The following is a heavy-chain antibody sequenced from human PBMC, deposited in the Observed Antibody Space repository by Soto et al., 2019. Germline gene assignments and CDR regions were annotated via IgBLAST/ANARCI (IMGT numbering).Heavy chain of an antibody. CDR1: EFIFSTYW. J-gene: IGHJ2*01. CDR3: ARQGRGRFSWYFDL. V-gene: IGHV3-7*01. D-gene: IGHD3-3*01. CDR2: IKQEGSET. Sequence: EVQLVESGRGLVQPGGSLRLSCAASEFIFSTYWMSWVRQAPGKGLEWVATIKQEGSETYYVDSVEGRFTISRDNAKNSLHLQMNSLRVEDTAVYYCARQGRGRFSWYFDLWGRGTLVTVSS.